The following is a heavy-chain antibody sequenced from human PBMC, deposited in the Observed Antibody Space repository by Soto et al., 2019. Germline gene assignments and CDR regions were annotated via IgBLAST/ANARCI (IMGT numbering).Heavy chain of an antibody. V-gene: IGHV1-69*11. CDR1: GGTFSSSG. CDR3: ARWPQPRYTADPYAVDV. Sequence: QVHLVQSGTEVKKPGSSEKVSCKASGGTFSSSGFSWVRQAPGQGLEWMGMIVPSLDTTNYAPKFQARVTITADEVTSTAYMELRSLRSEDTAVYYCARWPQPRYTADPYAVDVWGQGTRVIVSS. CDR2: IVPSLDTT. D-gene: IGHD3-16*02. J-gene: IGHJ6*02.